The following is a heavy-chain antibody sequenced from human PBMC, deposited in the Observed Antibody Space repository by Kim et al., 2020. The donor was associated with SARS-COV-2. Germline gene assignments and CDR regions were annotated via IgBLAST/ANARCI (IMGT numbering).Heavy chain of an antibody. CDR3: AKVTKVTTVWVLRAFDP. CDR1: GFTFSSYA. V-gene: IGHV3-23*01. CDR2: ISGSGGST. D-gene: IGHD4-17*01. Sequence: GGSLRLSCAASGFTFSSYAMSWVRQAPGKGLEWVSAISGSGGSTYYADSVKGRFTISRDNSKNTLYLQMNSLRAEDTAVYYCAKVTKVTTVWVLRAFDPWGQGTLVTVSS. J-gene: IGHJ5*02.